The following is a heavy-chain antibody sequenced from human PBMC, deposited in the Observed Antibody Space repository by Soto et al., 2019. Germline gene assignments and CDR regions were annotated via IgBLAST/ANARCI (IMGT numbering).Heavy chain of an antibody. V-gene: IGHV3-48*02. CDR2: ISDTGRTL. CDR3: ARRQGFFQYIDY. CDR1: GFSFTDYG. J-gene: IGHJ4*02. Sequence: EVLLVESGGSVVQPGGSLRLSCAASGFSFTDYGMNWVRQGPGKGLEWVSFISDTGRTLYYADSVKGRFVISRDNAKNSLYLQMDSLGDEDTAVYYCARRQGFFQYIDYWGQGTLVAVSS.